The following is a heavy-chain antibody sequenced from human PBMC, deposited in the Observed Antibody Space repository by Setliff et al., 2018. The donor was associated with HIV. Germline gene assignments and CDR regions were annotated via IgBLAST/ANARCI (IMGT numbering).Heavy chain of an antibody. CDR3: ARMGESPPHSSSWYY. Sequence: GGPVKVSCKASGYSFTGYYMHWVRQAPGQGLEWMGWMNPSTGGTRFAQKFQGRVTMTRDTFITTAYMELSSLRSDDTAVYYCARMGESPPHSSSWYYWGQGTLVTVSS. D-gene: IGHD6-13*01. V-gene: IGHV1-2*02. J-gene: IGHJ4*02. CDR1: GYSFTGYY. CDR2: MNPSTGGT.